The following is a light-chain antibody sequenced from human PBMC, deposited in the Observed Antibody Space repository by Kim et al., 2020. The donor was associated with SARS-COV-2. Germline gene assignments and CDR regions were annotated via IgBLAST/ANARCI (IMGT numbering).Light chain of an antibody. CDR1: SGHSSYA. CDR3: QTWGTFIRV. V-gene: IGLV4-69*01. CDR2: LNSDGSH. Sequence: QLVLTQSPSASASLGASVKLTCTLSSGHSSYAIAWHQQQPEKGPRYLMKLNSDGSHSKGDGIPDRFSGSSSGAERYLTISSLQSEDEADYYCQTWGTFIRVFGGGTQLTV. J-gene: IGLJ2*01.